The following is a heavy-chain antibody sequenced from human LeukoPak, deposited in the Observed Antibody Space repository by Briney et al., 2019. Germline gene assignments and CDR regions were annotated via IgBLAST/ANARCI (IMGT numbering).Heavy chain of an antibody. CDR2: IKEDGSEK. CDR1: GFTFSSYW. CDR3: ARDRVTTGYYYSYYYMDV. Sequence: GWSLRLSCAASGFTFSSYWISWVRQAPGKGLEWVANIKEDGSEKYYVDSVKGRFTISRDNAKNSLYLQMNSLRAEDTAVYYCARDRVTTGYYYSYYYMDVWGKGTTVTVSS. V-gene: IGHV3-7*01. J-gene: IGHJ6*03. D-gene: IGHD4-11*01.